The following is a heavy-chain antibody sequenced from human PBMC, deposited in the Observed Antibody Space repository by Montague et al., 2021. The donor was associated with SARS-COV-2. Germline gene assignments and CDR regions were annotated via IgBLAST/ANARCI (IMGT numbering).Heavy chain of an antibody. V-gene: IGHV4-39*01. CDR1: GGSFSRSDYH. J-gene: IGHJ1*01. D-gene: IGHD5-12*01. CDR2: LYYTGTA. CDR3: ARTVDSRSAGIFQH. Sequence: SETLSLTCTVSGGSFSRSDYHWGWIRQSPGKGLKWIVSLYYTGTAYYNPSLKSRVDISVDTTRNQFSLRLSSVTAADTAVYYCARTVDSRSAGIFQHWGQGTLVTVSS.